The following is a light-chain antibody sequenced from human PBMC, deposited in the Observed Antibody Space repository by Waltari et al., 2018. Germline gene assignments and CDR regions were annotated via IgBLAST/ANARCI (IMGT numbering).Light chain of an antibody. CDR2: LGS. V-gene: IGKV2-28*01. CDR1: QSLLHSNGYNY. CDR3: MQALQTPYT. J-gene: IGKJ2*01. Sequence: DIVMTQSPLSLPVTPGAPASLSRWSSQSLLHSNGYNYLDWYLQKPGQSPQLLIYLGSNRASGVPDRFSGSGSGTDFTLKISRVEAEDVGVYYCMQALQTPYTFGQGTKLEIK.